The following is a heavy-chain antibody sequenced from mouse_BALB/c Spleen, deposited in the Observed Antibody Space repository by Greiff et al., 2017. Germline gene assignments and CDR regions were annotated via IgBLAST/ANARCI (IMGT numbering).Heavy chain of an antibody. Sequence: EVKLMESGGGLVQPGGSLKLSCAASGFTFSSYTMSWVRQTPEKRLEWVAEISSGGSYTYYPDTVTGRFTISRDNAKNTLYLEMSSLRSEDTAMYYCARGGYGYVFDYWGQGTTLTVSS. V-gene: IGHV5-9-4*01. CDR2: ISSGGSYT. D-gene: IGHD1-2*01. CDR3: ARGGYGYVFDY. CDR1: GFTFSSYT. J-gene: IGHJ2*01.